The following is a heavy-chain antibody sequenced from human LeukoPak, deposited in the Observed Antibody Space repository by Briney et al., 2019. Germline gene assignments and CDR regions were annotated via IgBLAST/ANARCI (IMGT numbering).Heavy chain of an antibody. CDR1: GGSISSYY. V-gene: IGHV4-59*08. J-gene: IGHJ3*02. CDR2: IYYSGST. CDR3: ARRTYYDSSGYNGAFDI. D-gene: IGHD3-22*01. Sequence: SETLSLTCTVSGGSISSYYWSWIRQPPGKGLEWIGYIYYSGSTNYNPSLKSRVTISVNTSKNQFSLKLSSVTAADTAVYYCARRTYYDSSGYNGAFDIWGQGTMVTVSS.